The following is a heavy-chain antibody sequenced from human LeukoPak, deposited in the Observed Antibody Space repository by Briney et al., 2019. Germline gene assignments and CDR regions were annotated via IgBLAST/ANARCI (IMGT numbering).Heavy chain of an antibody. CDR1: GGSISSGGYY. J-gene: IGHJ5*02. V-gene: IGHV4-31*03. CDR2: IYYSGST. D-gene: IGHD4-17*01. CDR3: ARERKTTVTGFDP. Sequence: SETLSLTCTVSGGSISSGGYYWSWIRQHPGKGLEWIGYIYYSGSTYYNPSLKSRVTISVDTSKNQFSLKLSSVTAADTAAYYCARERKTTVTGFDPWGQGTLVTVSS.